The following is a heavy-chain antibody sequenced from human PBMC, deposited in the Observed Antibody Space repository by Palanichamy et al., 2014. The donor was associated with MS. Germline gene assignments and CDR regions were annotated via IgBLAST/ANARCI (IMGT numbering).Heavy chain of an antibody. V-gene: IGHV3-48*01. Sequence: EVQLVEVWGRAWYSLGGPVRLSCAASGFTFSSYSMNWVRQAPGKGLEWVSYISSSSSTIYYADSGKGRFTISRDNAKNPLYLQMNSLRAEDTAVYYCARGLSGWYEVDYWGQGTLVTVSS. CDR3: ARGLSGWYEVDY. CDR1: GFTFSSYS. CDR2: ISSSSSTI. D-gene: IGHD6-19*01. J-gene: IGHJ4*02.